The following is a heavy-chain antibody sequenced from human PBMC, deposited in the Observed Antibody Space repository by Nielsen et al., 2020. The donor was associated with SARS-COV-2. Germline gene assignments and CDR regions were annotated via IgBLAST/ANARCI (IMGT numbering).Heavy chain of an antibody. CDR1: GFTFDDYA. D-gene: IGHD3-10*01. V-gene: IGHV3-9*01. Sequence: GGSLRLSCAASGFTFDDYAMHWVRQAPGKGLEWVSGISWNSGSIGYADSVKGRFTISRDNAKNSLYLQMNSLRAEDTALYCCAKDMGPVIWYFDLWGRGTLVTVSS. J-gene: IGHJ2*01. CDR2: ISWNSGSI. CDR3: AKDMGPVIWYFDL.